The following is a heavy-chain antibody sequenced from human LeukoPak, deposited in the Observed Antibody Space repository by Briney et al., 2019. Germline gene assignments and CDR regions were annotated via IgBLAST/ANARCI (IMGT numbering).Heavy chain of an antibody. CDR1: GFTFRTYA. V-gene: IGHV3-21*01. CDR2: ISSSSSYI. J-gene: IGHJ1*01. Sequence: PGGSLRLSCAASGFTFRTYAMSWVRQAPGKGLEWVSSISSSSSYIYYADSVKGRFTISRDNAKNSLYLQMNSLRAEDTAVYYCARTYSSGWYFQHWGQGTLVTVSS. CDR3: ARTYSSGWYFQH. D-gene: IGHD6-19*01.